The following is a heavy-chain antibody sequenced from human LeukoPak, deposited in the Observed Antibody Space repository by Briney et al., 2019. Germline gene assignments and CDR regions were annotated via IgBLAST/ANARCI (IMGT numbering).Heavy chain of an antibody. CDR3: ARGGLTYYDSSGYYPMYYYYMDV. D-gene: IGHD3-22*01. Sequence: PSETLSLTCTVSGGSISSYYWSWIRQPPGKGLEWIGYIYYSGSTNYNPSLKSRVTISVDTSKNQFSLKLSSVTAADTAVYYCARGGLTYYDSSGYYPMYYYYMDVWGKGTTVTIAS. V-gene: IGHV4-59*01. CDR1: GGSISSYY. J-gene: IGHJ6*03. CDR2: IYYSGST.